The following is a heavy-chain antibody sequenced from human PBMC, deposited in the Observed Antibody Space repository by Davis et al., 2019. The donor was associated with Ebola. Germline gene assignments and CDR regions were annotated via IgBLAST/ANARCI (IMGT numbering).Heavy chain of an antibody. J-gene: IGHJ4*02. D-gene: IGHD3-3*01. Sequence: ASVKVSCKASGYTFTGYYMHWVRQAPGQGLEWMGWNNPNSGGTNYAQKFQGRVTMTRDTSISTAYMELSRLRSDDTAVYYCARDIFWSGPPHYWGQGTLVTVSS. CDR2: NNPNSGGT. CDR3: ARDIFWSGPPHY. CDR1: GYTFTGYY. V-gene: IGHV1-2*02.